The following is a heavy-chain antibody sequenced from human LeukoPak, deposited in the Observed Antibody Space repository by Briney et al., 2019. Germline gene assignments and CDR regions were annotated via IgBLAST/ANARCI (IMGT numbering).Heavy chain of an antibody. Sequence: GGSLRLSCAVSGITLSNYGMSWVRQAPGKGPEWVAGISASGGGTNYADSVKGRFTISRDNPKNTLYLQMNSLRAEDTAVYFCAKRGVVIRVILVGFHKEAYYFDSWGQGALVTVSS. J-gene: IGHJ4*02. D-gene: IGHD3-22*01. V-gene: IGHV3-23*01. CDR3: AKRGVVIRVILVGFHKEAYYFDS. CDR2: ISASGGGT. CDR1: GITLSNYG.